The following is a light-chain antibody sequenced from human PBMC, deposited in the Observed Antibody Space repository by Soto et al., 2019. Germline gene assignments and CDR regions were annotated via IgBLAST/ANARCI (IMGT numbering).Light chain of an antibody. V-gene: IGLV2-14*01. CDR3: SSFTSSVTYV. CDR1: SNDVGGHNS. J-gene: IGLJ1*01. Sequence: QSALTQPASVSGSPGQSITISCTGTSNDVGGHNSVSWYRQDPGKAPKLMIYDVSNRPSGVSDRFSGSKSGNTASLTISGLQIEDEADYYCSSFTSSVTYVFGTGTKLTVL. CDR2: DVS.